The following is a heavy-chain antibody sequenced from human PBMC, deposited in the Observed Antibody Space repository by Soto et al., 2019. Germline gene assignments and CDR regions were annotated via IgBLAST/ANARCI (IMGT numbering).Heavy chain of an antibody. CDR2: MNPNSGNT. Sequence: QVQLVQSGAEVKKPGASVKVSCKASGYTFTSYDINWVRQATGQGLEWMGWMNPNSGNTGYAQKFQGRVTMTRNTSISTAYMELSSLRSEDTAVYYCARVGRSYDSSGYYYWFDPWGQGTLVTVSS. J-gene: IGHJ5*02. CDR3: ARVGRSYDSSGYYYWFDP. CDR1: GYTFTSYD. V-gene: IGHV1-8*01. D-gene: IGHD3-22*01.